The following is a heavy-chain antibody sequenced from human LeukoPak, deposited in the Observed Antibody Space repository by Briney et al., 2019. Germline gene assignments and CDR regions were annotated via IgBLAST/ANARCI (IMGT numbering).Heavy chain of an antibody. V-gene: IGHV1-2*02. Sequence: ASVKVSCKASGYTFTGYYMHWVRQAPGQGLEWMGWINPNSGGTNYAQKLQGRVTMTTDTSTSTAYMELGSLRSDDTAVYYCARSSGRLYSSSWYFDYWGQGTLVTVSS. CDR2: INPNSGGT. CDR1: GYTFTGYY. D-gene: IGHD6-13*01. J-gene: IGHJ4*02. CDR3: ARSSGRLYSSSWYFDY.